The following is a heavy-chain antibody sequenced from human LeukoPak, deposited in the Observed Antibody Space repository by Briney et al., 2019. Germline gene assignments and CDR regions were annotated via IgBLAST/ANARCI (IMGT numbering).Heavy chain of an antibody. D-gene: IGHD2-15*01. CDR2: ISSSSSYI. V-gene: IGHV3-11*06. Sequence: GGSLRLSCAASGFTFSDYYMSWIRQAPGKGLEWVSSISSSSSYIYYADSVKGRFTISRNNAKNSLYLQMNSLRAEDTAVYYCARESRYCSGGSCYGVRAYNWFDPWGQGTLVTVSS. CDR3: ARESRYCSGGSCYGVRAYNWFDP. J-gene: IGHJ5*02. CDR1: GFTFSDYY.